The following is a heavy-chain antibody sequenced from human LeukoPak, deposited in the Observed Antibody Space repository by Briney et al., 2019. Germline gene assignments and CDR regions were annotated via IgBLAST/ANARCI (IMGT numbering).Heavy chain of an antibody. CDR3: ARKEMATITTFDY. CDR2: ISAYNGNT. V-gene: IGHV1-18*04. CDR1: GYTFTGYY. D-gene: IGHD5-12*01. J-gene: IGHJ4*02. Sequence: GASVKVSCKASGYTFTGYYMHWVRQAPGQGLEWMGWISAYNGNTNYAQKLQGRVTMTTDTSTSTAYMELRSLRSDDTAVYYCARKEMATITTFDYWGQGTLVTVSS.